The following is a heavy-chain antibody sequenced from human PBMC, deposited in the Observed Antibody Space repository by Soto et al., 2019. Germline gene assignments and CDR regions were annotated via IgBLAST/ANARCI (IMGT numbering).Heavy chain of an antibody. J-gene: IGHJ3*02. CDR3: ARRYGTAFDI. CDR2: IDYSGRT. D-gene: IGHD1-20*01. V-gene: IGHV4-59*08. CDR1: AGSISSYY. Sequence: QVQLQESGPGLVKPSETLSLTCTVSAGSISSYYWSWIRQPPGKGLEWVGYIDYSGRTNYPPPLKSRVTLSADTSKTQFSLKLSSVTAADTAVYYCARRYGTAFDIWGQGTMVTVSS.